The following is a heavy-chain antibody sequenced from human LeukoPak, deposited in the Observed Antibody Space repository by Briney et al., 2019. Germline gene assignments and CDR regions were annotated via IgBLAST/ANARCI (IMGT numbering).Heavy chain of an antibody. Sequence: PGGSLRLSCAASGFTFSGSAMHWVRQASGKGLEWVGRIRSKANSYATAYAASVKGRFTISRDDSKNTAYLQMNSLRAEDTAVYYCARRFGDYGNWFDPWGQGTLVTVSS. CDR1: GFTFSGSA. J-gene: IGHJ5*02. CDR3: ARRFGDYGNWFDP. D-gene: IGHD4-17*01. CDR2: IRSKANSYAT. V-gene: IGHV3-73*01.